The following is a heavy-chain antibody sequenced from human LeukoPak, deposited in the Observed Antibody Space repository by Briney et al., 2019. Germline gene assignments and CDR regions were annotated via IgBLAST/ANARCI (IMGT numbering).Heavy chain of an antibody. Sequence: PSETLSLTCTVSGGSISSYYWSWIRQPPGKGLEWIGYTYYSGSTNYNPSLKSRVTISVDTSKNQFSLKLSSVTAADTAVYYCARGYSAIDYWGQGTLVTVSS. V-gene: IGHV4-59*12. CDR2: TYYSGST. CDR3: ARGYSAIDY. CDR1: GGSISSYY. J-gene: IGHJ4*02. D-gene: IGHD1-26*01.